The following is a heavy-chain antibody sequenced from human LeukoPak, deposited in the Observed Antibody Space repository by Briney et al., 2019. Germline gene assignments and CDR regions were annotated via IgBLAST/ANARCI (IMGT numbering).Heavy chain of an antibody. CDR2: ISGSGGST. CDR1: GFTFSSYA. J-gene: IGHJ4*02. D-gene: IGHD6-19*01. V-gene: IGHV3-23*01. CDR3: AASPESIAVAG. Sequence: GGSLRLSWAASGFTFSSYAMSWVRQAPGKGREWVSAISGSGGSTYYADSVKGRFTISRDNSKNTLYLQMNSLRAEDTAVYYCAASPESIAVAGWGQGTLVTVSS.